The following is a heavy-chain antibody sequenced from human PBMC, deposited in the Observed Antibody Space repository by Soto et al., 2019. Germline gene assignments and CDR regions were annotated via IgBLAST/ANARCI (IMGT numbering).Heavy chain of an antibody. D-gene: IGHD2-2*02. Sequence: ASVKVSCKASGYTFTSYGISWVRQAPGQGLEWMGWLSAYNGNTDYAQKLQGRVTMTTDTSTSTAYMELRSLRSDDTAVHYCASTMYQESLFEVAPAAITDDGFDIWGQGTMVTVSS. J-gene: IGHJ3*02. CDR3: ASTMYQESLFEVAPAAITDDGFDI. CDR1: GYTFTSYG. V-gene: IGHV1-18*01. CDR2: LSAYNGNT.